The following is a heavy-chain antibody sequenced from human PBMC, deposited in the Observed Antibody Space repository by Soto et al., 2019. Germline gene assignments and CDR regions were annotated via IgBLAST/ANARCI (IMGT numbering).Heavy chain of an antibody. CDR3: ARLFDRQQLVRGMDV. J-gene: IGHJ6*02. Sequence: LGGSLKISCKSSGYRFTSYFIGWVRQMPGKGLEWMGIIYPGDSDIRYSPSFQGQVTISADKSISTAYLQWSSLKASDTAMYYCARLFDRQQLVRGMDVWGQGTTVTVSS. D-gene: IGHD6-13*01. CDR2: IYPGDSDI. CDR1: GYRFTSYF. V-gene: IGHV5-51*01.